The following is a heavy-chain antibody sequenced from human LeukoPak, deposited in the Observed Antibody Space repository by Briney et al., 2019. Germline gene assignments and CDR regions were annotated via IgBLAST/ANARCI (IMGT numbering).Heavy chain of an antibody. CDR2: ISGSGGST. V-gene: IGHV3-23*01. J-gene: IGHJ4*02. Sequence: GGSLRLSCAASGFTFSSYAMSWVRQAPGKGLEWVSGISGSGGSTYYADSVKGRFTISRDNAKNTLYLQMNSLRAEDTAVYYCARELVGFTDYWGQGTLVTVSS. CDR3: ARELVGFTDY. CDR1: GFTFSSYA. D-gene: IGHD3-3*02.